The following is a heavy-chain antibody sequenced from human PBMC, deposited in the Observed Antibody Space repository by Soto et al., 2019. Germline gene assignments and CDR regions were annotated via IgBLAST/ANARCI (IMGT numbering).Heavy chain of an antibody. CDR2: ISYDGSNK. Sequence: QVQLVESGGGVVQPGRSLRLSCAASGFTFSSYGMHWVRQAPGKGLEWVAVISYDGSNKYYADSVKGRFTISRDNSKNTLYLQMNSLRAEDTAVYYCASSPSWDYYYGMDVWGQGTTVTVSS. V-gene: IGHV3-30*03. J-gene: IGHJ6*02. CDR1: GFTFSSYG. D-gene: IGHD7-27*01. CDR3: ASSPSWDYYYGMDV.